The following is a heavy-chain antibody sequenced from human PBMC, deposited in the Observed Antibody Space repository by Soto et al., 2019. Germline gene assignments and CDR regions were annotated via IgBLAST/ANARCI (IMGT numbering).Heavy chain of an antibody. CDR2: INTLSGDT. CDR1: GYTFSGYY. CDR3: ARSLLNVILPLGY. V-gene: IGHV1-2*02. Sequence: ASVKVSCKASGYTFSGYYMHWVRQAPGQGLEWMGWINTLSGDTSFPQKFQGRLAMTRDTSIDTVFMEVSRLTSDDTAIYYCARSLLNVILPLGYWGQGTLVTVSS. J-gene: IGHJ4*02. D-gene: IGHD3-3*02.